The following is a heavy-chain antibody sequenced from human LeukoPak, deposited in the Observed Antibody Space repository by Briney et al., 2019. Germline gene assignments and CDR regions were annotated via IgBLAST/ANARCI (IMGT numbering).Heavy chain of an antibody. CDR3: ARAVSGRFDY. J-gene: IGHJ4*02. CDR1: GGSMSPYH. CDR2: IYYSGST. V-gene: IGHV4-59*08. D-gene: IGHD6-19*01. Sequence: PSETLSLTCTGSGGSMSPYHWGWIRQPPGKGLEWTGYIYYSGSTNYNPSLNSRVTISVDTSKNQFSLRLSSVTAADTAIYYCARAVSGRFDYWGQGTLVTVSS.